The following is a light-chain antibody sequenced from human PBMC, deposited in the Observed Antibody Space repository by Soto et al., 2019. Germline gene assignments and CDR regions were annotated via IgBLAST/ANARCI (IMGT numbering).Light chain of an antibody. CDR3: SSYTSSISYV. CDR2: DVS. Sequence: SVLTQPASVSGSPGESITISCTGTSSDVGGYNYVSWYQQHPGKAPKLMIYDVSNRPSGVSNRFSGSKSGNTASLTISGLQAEDEADYYCSSYTSSISYVFGTGTKVTVL. V-gene: IGLV2-14*01. CDR1: SSDVGGYNY. J-gene: IGLJ1*01.